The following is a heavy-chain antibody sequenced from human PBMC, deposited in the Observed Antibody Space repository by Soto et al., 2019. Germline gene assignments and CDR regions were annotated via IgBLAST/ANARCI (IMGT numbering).Heavy chain of an antibody. D-gene: IGHD6-13*01. CDR2: IISIAGGGTV. CDR1: GLTFSDAW. Sequence: GGSLRLSCAVSGLTFSDAWLIWVRQAPEKGLEWVGRIISIAGGGTVDYAAPVKGRFSISRDDSKNTLYLDMNSLKTEDTALYYCAWQSRWNHDVFDVWGQGTMVTVSS. CDR3: AWQSRWNHDVFDV. J-gene: IGHJ3*01. V-gene: IGHV3-15*07.